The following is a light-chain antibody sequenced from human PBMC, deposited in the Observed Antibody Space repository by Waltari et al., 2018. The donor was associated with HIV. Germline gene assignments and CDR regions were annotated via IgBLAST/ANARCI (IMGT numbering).Light chain of an antibody. Sequence: QSALTQPASVSGSPGQSITISSSGSRRDVGGYNYVSWYQQHPGKAPKLMIYDVSDLPSGVSNRFSGSKSDNTASLTISGLQTEDEADYYCSSYTSSYTVIFGGGTKLTVL. V-gene: IGLV2-14*01. CDR3: SSYTSSYTVI. CDR1: RRDVGGYNY. CDR2: DVS. J-gene: IGLJ2*01.